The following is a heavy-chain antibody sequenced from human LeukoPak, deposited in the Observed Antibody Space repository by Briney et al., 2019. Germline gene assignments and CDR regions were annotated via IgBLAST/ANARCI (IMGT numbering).Heavy chain of an antibody. V-gene: IGHV3-74*01. J-gene: IGHJ4*02. CDR3: IRERYHPLSAAFDC. D-gene: IGHD2-2*01. CDR1: GFTFSSHW. CDR2: INSDGSGT. Sequence: PGGSLRLSCAASGFTFSSHWMHWVRQAPGKGLVWVSHINSDGSGTSYADFVKGRFTVSRDNAKNTLYVQMNSLRAEDTAVYYCIRERYHPLSAAFDCWVQGTLVTVSS.